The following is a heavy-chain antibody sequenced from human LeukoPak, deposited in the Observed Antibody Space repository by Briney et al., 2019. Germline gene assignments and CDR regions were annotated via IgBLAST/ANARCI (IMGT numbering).Heavy chain of an antibody. V-gene: IGHV3-15*01. CDR1: GFSFSNAW. CDR2: IKPRTEGRTI. Sequence: GGSLRLSCAASGFSFSNAWMSWVRQAPGKGLESVGRIKPRTEGRTIDYASAVEGRFTISRDDSKSILYLQLNSLKSEDTAVYYCTKGLMAATGPNSRWGQGTPVTVSS. CDR3: TKGLMAATGPNSR. D-gene: IGHD1-26*01. J-gene: IGHJ4*02.